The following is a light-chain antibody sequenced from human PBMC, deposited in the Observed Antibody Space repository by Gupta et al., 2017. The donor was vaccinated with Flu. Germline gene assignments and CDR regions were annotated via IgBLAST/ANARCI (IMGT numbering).Light chain of an antibody. V-gene: IGKV1-39*01. J-gene: IGKJ2*01. Sequence: PSSLSASVGDRVTITCRASLTISTCLNWYQQKAGKAPKLLIYGASGLKSGVPSRFTDSGSGTDFTLTISSLQPEDFATYYCQQNYSKPYTFGQGTRVEIK. CDR2: GAS. CDR3: QQNYSKPYT. CDR1: LTISTC.